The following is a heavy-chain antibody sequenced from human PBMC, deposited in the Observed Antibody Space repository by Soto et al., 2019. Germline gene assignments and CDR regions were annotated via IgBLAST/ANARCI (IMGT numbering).Heavy chain of an antibody. D-gene: IGHD3-10*01. CDR2: IWYDGSNK. J-gene: IGHJ5*02. CDR3: ARDGSGGAWGWFDP. V-gene: IGHV3-33*01. Sequence: QVQLVESGGGVVQPGMSLRLSCAASGYTFIRYGMHWVRQAPGKGLEWVAVIWYDGSNKYYADSVKGRFTISRDNSKNTLFLQMGSLRVEETALYYCARDGSGGAWGWFDPWGQGALVSVSS. CDR1: GYTFIRYG.